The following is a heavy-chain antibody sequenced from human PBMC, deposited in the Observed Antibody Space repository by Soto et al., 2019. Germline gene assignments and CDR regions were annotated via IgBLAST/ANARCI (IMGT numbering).Heavy chain of an antibody. CDR3: ADGGEWAFNFDY. Sequence: YLRLSCTASGFSFSSYAMSWVRQAPGKGLEWVSGISAGGSNTYYPDSVKGRFTIFRDNSKNTLYLQMNNMRDEDTAIYYCADGGEWAFNFDYWGQGTLVTVSS. V-gene: IGHV3-23*01. D-gene: IGHD3-10*01. J-gene: IGHJ4*02. CDR2: ISAGGSNT. CDR1: GFSFSSYA.